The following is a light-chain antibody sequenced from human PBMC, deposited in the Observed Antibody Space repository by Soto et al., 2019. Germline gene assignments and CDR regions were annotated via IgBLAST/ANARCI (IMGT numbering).Light chain of an antibody. CDR2: RDN. CDR1: SSNIGSNA. Sequence: QSVLTQPPSASGTPGQRVSISCSGSSSNIGSNAVHWYQQFPGTAHRLLIYRDNQRPSGVPDRFSGSKSGTSASLVISGLQSEDEADYYCAAWNDRPYLWVFGGGTKVTVL. J-gene: IGLJ3*02. CDR3: AAWNDRPYLWV. V-gene: IGLV1-44*01.